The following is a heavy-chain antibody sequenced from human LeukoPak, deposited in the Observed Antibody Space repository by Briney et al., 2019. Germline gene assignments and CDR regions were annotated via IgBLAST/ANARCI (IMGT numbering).Heavy chain of an antibody. CDR3: ARGVDL. CDR1: SGSLSGYY. CDR2: ITHSGSP. V-gene: IGHV4-34*01. Sequence: SETLSLTCGVSSGSLSGYYWRWIRQPPGGGLEWLGEITHSGSPNYNPSLKGRVTISGGTSKKQFSLNLTSVTAAHTGVYYCARGVDLWGRGTPVTVSS. J-gene: IGHJ2*01.